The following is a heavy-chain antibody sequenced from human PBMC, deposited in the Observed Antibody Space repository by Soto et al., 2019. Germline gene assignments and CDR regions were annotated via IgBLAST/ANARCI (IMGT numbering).Heavy chain of an antibody. V-gene: IGHV2-70*12. J-gene: IGHJ4*02. CDR1: GFTLSTSGMC. D-gene: IGHD3-22*01. Sequence: SGPTLVNPTQTLTLTCTFSGFTLSTSGMCVSWIRQPPGKALEWLALIDWDDDKYYSTSLKTRLTISKDTSKNQVVLTMTNMDPVDTATYYCAHRLYDSSGYPNFDYWGQGTLVTVSS. CDR2: IDWDDDK. CDR3: AHRLYDSSGYPNFDY.